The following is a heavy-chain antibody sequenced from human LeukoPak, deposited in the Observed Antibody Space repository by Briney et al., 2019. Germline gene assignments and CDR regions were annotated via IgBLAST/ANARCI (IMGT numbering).Heavy chain of an antibody. CDR3: AKNGEPHYSMDV. CDR2: ISGSGSNT. Sequence: PGGSLRLSCAASGFTFTTYGMIWVRQAPGKGLEGALGISGSGSNTYYADSAKGRFTFSRDYSKRTVYLQMNSLRAEDTAVYYCAKNGEPHYSMDVLGKGTTVTVSS. D-gene: IGHD1-14*01. J-gene: IGHJ6*03. V-gene: IGHV3-23*01. CDR1: GFTFTTYG.